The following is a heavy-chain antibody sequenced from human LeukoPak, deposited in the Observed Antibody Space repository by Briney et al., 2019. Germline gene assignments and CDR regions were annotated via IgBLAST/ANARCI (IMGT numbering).Heavy chain of an antibody. J-gene: IGHJ6*03. CDR1: GFTFSSYA. CDR3: AKVMPPGRIRFYSYYMDV. CDR2: ISGSGGST. V-gene: IGHV3-23*01. Sequence: PGGSLRLSCAASGFTFSSYAMSWVRQAPGKGLEWVSAISGSGGSTYYADSVKGRLTISRDNSKNTLYLQMNSLRAEDTAVYYCAKVMPPGRIRFYSYYMDVWGKGTTVSVS. D-gene: IGHD2-15*01.